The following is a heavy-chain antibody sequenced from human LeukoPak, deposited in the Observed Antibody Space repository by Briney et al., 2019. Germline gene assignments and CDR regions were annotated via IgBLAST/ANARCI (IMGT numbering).Heavy chain of an antibody. J-gene: IGHJ4*02. V-gene: IGHV3-53*01. CDR2: IYTDGRT. D-gene: IGHD2-15*01. CDR1: GFTVSGDY. Sequence: GRSLRFSCAASGFTVSGDYMSWVRQAPGKGLEWVSVIYTDGRTFFADFVKGRFTISRDTSKNMLYLQMNSLRVEDTAVYYCARGTPTVSAGHYWGQGTLVTVSS. CDR3: ARGTPTVSAGHY.